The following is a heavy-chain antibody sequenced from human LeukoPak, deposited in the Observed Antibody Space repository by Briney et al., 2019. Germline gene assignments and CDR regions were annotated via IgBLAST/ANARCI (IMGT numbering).Heavy chain of an antibody. CDR2: ISSSGSTR. D-gene: IGHD6-19*01. V-gene: IGHV3-48*03. CDR1: GFTFSSYE. J-gene: IGHJ4*02. Sequence: GGSLRLSCAASGFTFSSYEMNWVRQAPGKGLEWVSYISSSGSTRYYADSVKGRFTVSRDNAKNSLYLQMNSLRAEDTAVYYCARVHIAVAGPYVDYWGQGTLVTVSS. CDR3: ARVHIAVAGPYVDY.